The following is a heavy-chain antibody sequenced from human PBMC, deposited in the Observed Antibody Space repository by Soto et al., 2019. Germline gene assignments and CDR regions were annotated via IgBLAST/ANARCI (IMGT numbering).Heavy chain of an antibody. Sequence: GASVKVSCKASGYTFTSYGISWVRQAPGQGLEWMGWISAYNGITNYAQKLQGRVTMTTDTSTSTAYMELRSLRSDDTAVYYCARGSSIAAAGIRGGRWFDPWGQGTLVTVSS. CDR3: ARGSSIAAAGIRGGRWFDP. CDR1: GYTFTSYG. CDR2: ISAYNGIT. V-gene: IGHV1-18*01. J-gene: IGHJ5*02. D-gene: IGHD6-13*01.